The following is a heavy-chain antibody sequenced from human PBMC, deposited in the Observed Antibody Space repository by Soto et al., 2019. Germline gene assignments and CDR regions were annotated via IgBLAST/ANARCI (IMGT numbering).Heavy chain of an antibody. J-gene: IGHJ6*03. CDR3: ATNDFWSGYYEGVKGMDV. V-gene: IGHV3-23*01. CDR1: GFTFYSYA. CDR2: ISGSGGST. Sequence: GGSLRLSCAASGFTFYSYAMSWVRQAPGEGLEWVSAISGSGGSTYYADSVKGRFTISRDNSKNTLYLQMNSLRAEDTAVYYCATNDFWSGYYEGVKGMDVWGKGTTVTVSS. D-gene: IGHD3-3*01.